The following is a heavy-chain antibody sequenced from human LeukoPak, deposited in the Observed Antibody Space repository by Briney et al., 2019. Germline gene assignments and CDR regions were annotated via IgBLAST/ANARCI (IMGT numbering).Heavy chain of an antibody. J-gene: IGHJ4*02. V-gene: IGHV5-51*01. Sequence: KNGESLKISCKGSGYSFTSYWIGWVRQMPGKGLEWMGIIYPGDSDTRYSPSFQGQVTISADKSISTAYLQWSSLKASDTAMYYCATTSPGYSSSWYFDYWGQGTLVTVSS. CDR3: ATTSPGYSSSWYFDY. D-gene: IGHD6-13*01. CDR1: GYSFTSYW. CDR2: IYPGDSDT.